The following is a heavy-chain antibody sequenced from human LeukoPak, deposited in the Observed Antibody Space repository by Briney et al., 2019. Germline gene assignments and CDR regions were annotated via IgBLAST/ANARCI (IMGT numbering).Heavy chain of an antibody. CDR1: GGTFSSYA. CDR2: IIPIFGTA. CDR3: ARTTTVTTLGAFDI. V-gene: IGHV1-69*01. J-gene: IGHJ3*02. D-gene: IGHD4-17*01. Sequence: SVKVSRKASGGTFSSYAISWVRQAPGQGLEWMGGIIPIFGTANYAQKFQGRVTITADESTSTAYMELSSLRSEDTAVYYCARTTTVTTLGAFDIWGQGTMVTVSS.